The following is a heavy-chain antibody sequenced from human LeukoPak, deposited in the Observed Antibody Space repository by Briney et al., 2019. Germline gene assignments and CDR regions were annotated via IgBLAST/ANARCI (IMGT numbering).Heavy chain of an antibody. D-gene: IGHD4-17*01. Sequence: SVKVSCKASGGTFSSYAISWVRQAPGQGLEWMGGIIPIFGTANYAQKFQGRVTITADESTSTAYMELSSLRSEDTAVYYCARALNTELDYGDYDAGDYYYYYGMDVWGQGTTVTVPS. CDR1: GGTFSSYA. J-gene: IGHJ6*02. CDR2: IIPIFGTA. V-gene: IGHV1-69*13. CDR3: ARALNTELDYGDYDAGDYYYYYGMDV.